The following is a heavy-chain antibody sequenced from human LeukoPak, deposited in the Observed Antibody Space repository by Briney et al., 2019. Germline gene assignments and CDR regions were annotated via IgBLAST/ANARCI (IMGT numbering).Heavy chain of an antibody. D-gene: IGHD5-18*01. V-gene: IGHV3-21*01. Sequence: GGSLRLSCAASGFTFSIRTMSWVRQAPGKGLEWVSCISTTSSYIYYADSVKGRFTISRDNAKNSLYLQMNSLRAEDTAVYYCARVVNSYGPVDYWGQGTLVTVSS. CDR3: ARVVNSYGPVDY. CDR1: GFTFSIRT. J-gene: IGHJ4*02. CDR2: ISTTSSYI.